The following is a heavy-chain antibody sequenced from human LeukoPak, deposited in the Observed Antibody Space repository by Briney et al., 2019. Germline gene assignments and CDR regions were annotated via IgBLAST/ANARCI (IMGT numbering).Heavy chain of an antibody. CDR2: IYTTGST. D-gene: IGHD1-14*01. V-gene: IGHV4-4*07. CDR3: ARDARAVSRLLVTVDAFDI. CDR1: GGSISSYY. Sequence: SETLSLTCTVSGGSISSYYWSWIRQPAGKGLEWIGRIYTTGSTNYNPSLKSRVTMSVDTSKNQFSLKLSSVTAADTAVYHCARDARAVSRLLVTVDAFDIWGQGTMVTVSS. J-gene: IGHJ3*02.